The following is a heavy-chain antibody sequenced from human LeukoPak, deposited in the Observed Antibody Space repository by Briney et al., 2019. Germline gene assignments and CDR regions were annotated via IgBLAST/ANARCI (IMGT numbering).Heavy chain of an antibody. J-gene: IGHJ3*02. Sequence: GGSLRLSCAASGFTFSTYAMSWVRQAPGKGLEWVSTISDSGANTYYADSVEGRFTISRDNAKNSLYLQMDSLRAEDTAVYYCARAGPRVVAATRLYAFDIWGQGTMVTVSS. CDR3: ARAGPRVVAATRLYAFDI. CDR1: GFTFSTYA. CDR2: ISDSGANT. D-gene: IGHD2-15*01. V-gene: IGHV3-23*01.